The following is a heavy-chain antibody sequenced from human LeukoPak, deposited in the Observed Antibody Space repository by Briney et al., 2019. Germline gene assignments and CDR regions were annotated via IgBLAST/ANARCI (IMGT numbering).Heavy chain of an antibody. CDR3: TRVAEGGTGGRLFDY. V-gene: IGHV4-4*07. Sequence: SETLSLTCTVSGGSISSYYWSWIRQPAGKGLEWIGRIYTSGSTNYNPSLKSRVTMSVDTSKNQFSLKLSSVTAADTAIYYCTRVAEGGTGGRLFDYWGQGTLVTVSS. CDR2: IYTSGST. D-gene: IGHD1-26*01. J-gene: IGHJ4*02. CDR1: GGSISSYY.